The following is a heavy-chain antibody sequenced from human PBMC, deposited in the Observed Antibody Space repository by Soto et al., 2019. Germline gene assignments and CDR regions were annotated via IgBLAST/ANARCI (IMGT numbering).Heavy chain of an antibody. D-gene: IGHD3-3*01. Sequence: ASVKVSCKASGYTFTSYAMYWVRQAPGQRLEWMGWINAGNGNTKYSQKFQGRVTITRDTSASTAYMELSSLRSEDTAVYYCARGLITIFGVVIKNFDYWGQGTLVTVSS. CDR3: ARGLITIFGVVIKNFDY. CDR2: INAGNGNT. CDR1: GYTFTSYA. J-gene: IGHJ4*02. V-gene: IGHV1-3*01.